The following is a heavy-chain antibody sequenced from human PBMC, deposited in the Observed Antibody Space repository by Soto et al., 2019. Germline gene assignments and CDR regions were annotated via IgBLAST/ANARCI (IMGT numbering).Heavy chain of an antibody. D-gene: IGHD2-2*01. Sequence: ETLSLTCTVSGGSISGYYWSWVRQPAGKGLEWVGRIYSDGTTNYSPSLKSRVTMSLDTSKDQSSLHLNSVTAADTAVYYCSRVGCSNSKCYTRGMDVWGQGTTVTVSS. CDR3: SRVGCSNSKCYTRGMDV. CDR1: GGSISGYY. J-gene: IGHJ6*02. V-gene: IGHV4-4*07. CDR2: IYSDGTT.